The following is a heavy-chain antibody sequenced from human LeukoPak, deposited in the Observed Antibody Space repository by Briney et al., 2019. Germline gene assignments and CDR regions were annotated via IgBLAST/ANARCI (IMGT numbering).Heavy chain of an antibody. Sequence: ASVKVSCKASGYTFTDVYMHWVQQAPGKGLEWMGRIDPEDGETMYSETFQGRVTITADTSRDTAYMELRSTDTAVYYCAITSVTYSGYDHFDYWGQGTLVTVSS. CDR1: GYTFTDVY. V-gene: IGHV1-69-2*01. CDR2: IDPEDGET. J-gene: IGHJ4*02. CDR3: AITSVTYSGYDHFDY. D-gene: IGHD5-12*01.